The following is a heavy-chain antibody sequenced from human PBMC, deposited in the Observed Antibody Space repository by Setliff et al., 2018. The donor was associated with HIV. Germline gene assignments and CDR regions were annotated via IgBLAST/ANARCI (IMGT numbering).Heavy chain of an antibody. J-gene: IGHJ6*02. CDR2: IYYSGST. Sequence: SETLSLTCTVSGGSISSYFWSWLRQPPGKGLEWIGTIYYSGSTNYNPSLESRVTISVDTSKNKFSVTLRSVTTADTAVYYCARDRGRGSGSPTRKFYYYGMDVWGQGTTVTVSS. D-gene: IGHD3-10*01. CDR3: ARDRGRGSGSPTRKFYYYGMDV. CDR1: GGSISSYF. V-gene: IGHV4-59*01.